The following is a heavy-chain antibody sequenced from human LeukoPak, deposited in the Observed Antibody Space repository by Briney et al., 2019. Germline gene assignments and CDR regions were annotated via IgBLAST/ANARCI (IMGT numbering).Heavy chain of an antibody. D-gene: IGHD1-1*01. J-gene: IGHJ5*02. CDR2: IYYTGTT. V-gene: IGHV4-39*07. Sequence: WVRQPPGKGLEWIGSIYYTGTTYYNPSLNYRVTISVDTSKNQFSLRLTSVTAADTAVYYCARDSIRVQTGTTPWGRGTLVTVSS. CDR3: ARDSIRVQTGTTP.